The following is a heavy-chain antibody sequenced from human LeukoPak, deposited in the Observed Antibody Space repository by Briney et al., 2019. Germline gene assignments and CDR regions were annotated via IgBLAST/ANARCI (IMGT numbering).Heavy chain of an antibody. V-gene: IGHV3-48*01. D-gene: IGHD3-16*01. CDR2: FSSISGTI. CDR1: GFSFNSYS. J-gene: IGHJ4*02. CDR3: VRDKDYAFDY. Sequence: GGSLRLSCAASGFSFNSYSMNRVRQAPGKGLEWISYFSSISGTITYADSVKGRFTISGDNAKNSLYLQMSSLGAEDTAVYYCVRDKDYAFDYWGQGTLVTVSS.